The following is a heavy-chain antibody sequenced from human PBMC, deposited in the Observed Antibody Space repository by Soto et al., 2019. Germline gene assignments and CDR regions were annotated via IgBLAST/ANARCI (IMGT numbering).Heavy chain of an antibody. D-gene: IGHD4-17*01. CDR3: ARHDYGDSSLDAFDT. CDR2: IDPSDSYT. Sequence: GESLKISCKGSGYSFTSYWISWVRQMPGKGLEWMGRIDPSDSYTNYSPSFQGHVTISADKSISTAYLQWSSLKASDTAMYYCARHDYGDSSLDAFDTWGQGTMVTVSS. J-gene: IGHJ3*02. CDR1: GYSFTSYW. V-gene: IGHV5-10-1*01.